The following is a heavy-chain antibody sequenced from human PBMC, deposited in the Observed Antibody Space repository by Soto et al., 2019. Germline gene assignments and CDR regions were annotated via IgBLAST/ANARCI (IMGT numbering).Heavy chain of an antibody. CDR3: AKEKVGGQWLVPTSLDY. CDR2: ISGSGGST. Sequence: GGSLRLSCAASGFTFSSYAMSWVRQAPGKGLEWVSAISGSGGSTYYADSVKGRFTISRDNSKNTLYLQMNSLRAEDTAVYYCAKEKVGGQWLVPTSLDYWGQGTLVTVSS. J-gene: IGHJ4*02. V-gene: IGHV3-23*01. D-gene: IGHD6-19*01. CDR1: GFTFSSYA.